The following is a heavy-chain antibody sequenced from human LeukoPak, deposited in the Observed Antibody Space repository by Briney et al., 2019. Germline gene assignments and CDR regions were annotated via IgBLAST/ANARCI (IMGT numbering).Heavy chain of an antibody. D-gene: IGHD3-10*01. CDR3: ASPYYGSGFDP. Sequence: GGSLRLSCAASGFTFSSYWMHWVRQAPGKGLVWVSRINSDGSSTSYADSVKGRFTISRDNAKNTLYLQMNSLRAEDTAVYYCASPYYGSGFDPWGQGTLVTVSS. CDR1: GFTFSSYW. CDR2: INSDGSST. V-gene: IGHV3-74*01. J-gene: IGHJ5*02.